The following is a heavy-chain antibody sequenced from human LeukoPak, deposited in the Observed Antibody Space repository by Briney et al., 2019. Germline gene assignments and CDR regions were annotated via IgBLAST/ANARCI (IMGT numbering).Heavy chain of an antibody. CDR2: IQYDGTNK. CDR1: GFTFSSYA. D-gene: IGHD3-22*01. J-gene: IGHJ4*02. Sequence: PGRSLRLSCAASGFTFSSYAMHWVRQAPGKGLEWVAFIQYDGTNKYYADSVKGRFTISRDNSKNTLYLQMNSLRAEDTAVYYCAKSFYYAFDYWGQGTLVTVSS. V-gene: IGHV3-30*04. CDR3: AKSFYYAFDY.